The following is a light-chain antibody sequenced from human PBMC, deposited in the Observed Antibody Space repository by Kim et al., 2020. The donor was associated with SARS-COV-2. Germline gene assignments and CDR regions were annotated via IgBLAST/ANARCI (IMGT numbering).Light chain of an antibody. CDR1: QSLSTTY. CDR3: QQYFTSPWT. Sequence: SPGERATLSCGTSQSLSTTYLAWYQQKPGLAPRLLIYATSSRATGIPDRFSGSGSGTDFTLTISRLEPEDLAVYYCQQYFTSPWTFGPGTKVDIK. V-gene: IGKV3D-20*01. J-gene: IGKJ1*01. CDR2: ATS.